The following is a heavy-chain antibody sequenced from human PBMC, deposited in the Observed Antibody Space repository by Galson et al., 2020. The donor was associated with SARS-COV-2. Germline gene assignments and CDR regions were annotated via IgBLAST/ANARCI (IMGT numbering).Heavy chain of an antibody. V-gene: IGHV3-11*01. D-gene: IGHD5-12*01. CDR3: ARGWLELDS. Sequence: GGSLRLSCAASGFTFSDHYMTWIRQAPGKGLEWISNISKTSTTIYYADSVRGRFTISRDNAKNSLYLQMNSLRADDTAFYFCARGWLELDSWGQGALVTVSS. CDR1: GFTFSDHY. J-gene: IGHJ4*02. CDR2: ISKTSTTI.